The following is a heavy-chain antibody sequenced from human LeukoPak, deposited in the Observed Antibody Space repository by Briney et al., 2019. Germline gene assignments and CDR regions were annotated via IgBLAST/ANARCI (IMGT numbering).Heavy chain of an antibody. D-gene: IGHD3-22*01. CDR2: IRSNSDGGTI. J-gene: IGHJ5*02. Sequence: PGGSLRLSCATSGFTFSNAWMNWVRQAPGKGLEWVGRIRSNSDGGTIDYAAPVKGRFTLSRDDSKTTLYLQMNSLQTEDTAVYYCATDFYDSTWGQGTLVIVSS. CDR1: GFTFSNAW. V-gene: IGHV3-15*07. CDR3: ATDFYDST.